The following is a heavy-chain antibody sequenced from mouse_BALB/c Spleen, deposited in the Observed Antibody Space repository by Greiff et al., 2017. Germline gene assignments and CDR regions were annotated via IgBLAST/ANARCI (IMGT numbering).Heavy chain of an antibody. D-gene: IGHD4-1*01. CDR1: GFTFSSYT. Sequence: EVMLVESGGGLVQPGGSLKLSCAASGFTFSSYTMSWVRQTPEKRLEWVAYISNGGGSTYYPDTVKGRFTISRDNAKNTLYLQMSSLKSEDTAMYYCARHGRGAMDYWGQGTSVTVSS. J-gene: IGHJ4*01. V-gene: IGHV5-12-2*01. CDR3: ARHGRGAMDY. CDR2: ISNGGGST.